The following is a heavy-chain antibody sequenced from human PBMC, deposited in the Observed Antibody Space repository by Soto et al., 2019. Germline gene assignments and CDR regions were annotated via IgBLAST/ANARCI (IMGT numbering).Heavy chain of an antibody. CDR3: ARGKRGYSGYDSGYYYYYMDV. J-gene: IGHJ6*03. CDR2: INHSGST. D-gene: IGHD5-12*01. Sequence: SETLSLTCAVYGGSFSGYYWSWIRQPPGKELERIGEINHSGSTNYNPSLKSRVTISVDTSKNQFSLKLSSVTAADTAVYYCARGKRGYSGYDSGYYYYYMDVWGKGTTVTVSS. CDR1: GGSFSGYY. V-gene: IGHV4-34*01.